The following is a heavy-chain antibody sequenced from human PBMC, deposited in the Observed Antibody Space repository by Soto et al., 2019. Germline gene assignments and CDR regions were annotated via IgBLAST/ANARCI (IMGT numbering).Heavy chain of an antibody. J-gene: IGHJ4*02. V-gene: IGHV2-5*02. CDR3: AHSIDTSMALDY. Sequence: QITLKESGPTLVKPTQTLTLTCTFSGFSLSTTGVGVDWIRQPPGKALEWLALIYWDDDKRYSPSLKSRLTIPKDTSKTEVVLTMTNMDPVDTATYYCAHSIDTSMALDYWGQGAMVTVSS. CDR2: IYWDDDK. D-gene: IGHD5-18*01. CDR1: GFSLSTTGVG.